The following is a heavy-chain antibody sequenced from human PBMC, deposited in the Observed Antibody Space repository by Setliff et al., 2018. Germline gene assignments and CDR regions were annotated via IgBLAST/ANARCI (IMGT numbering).Heavy chain of an antibody. Sequence: PSETLSLTCSVSGASITDSYWNWIRQPPGKGLEWVGYIHYSGSTSYNPSLKSRVTMSVDISKSQFSLKLTSVTPADTAVYYCARALGIRAPLDFWGRGTLVTVSS. V-gene: IGHV4-59*01. D-gene: IGHD7-27*01. CDR3: ARALGIRAPLDF. J-gene: IGHJ4*02. CDR1: GASITDSY. CDR2: IHYSGST.